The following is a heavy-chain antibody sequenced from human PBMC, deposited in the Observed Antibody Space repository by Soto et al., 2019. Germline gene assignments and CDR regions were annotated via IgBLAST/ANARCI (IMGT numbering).Heavy chain of an antibody. CDR2: MYSGGGT. CDR3: ARDARSSGWFGWFDP. Sequence: EVQLVESGGGLIQPGGSLRLSCVASGFTVSNTYVSWVRQAPGKGLEWLSLMYSGGGTYYGPSVKGRFTISRNNSKNTLYLHLNSLRVDDTAVYYCARDARSSGWFGWFDPWGQGTLVTVSS. V-gene: IGHV3-53*01. D-gene: IGHD6-19*01. J-gene: IGHJ5*02. CDR1: GFTVSNTY.